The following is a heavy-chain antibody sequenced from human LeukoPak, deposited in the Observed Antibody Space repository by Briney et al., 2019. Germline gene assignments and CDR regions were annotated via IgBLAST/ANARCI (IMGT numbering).Heavy chain of an antibody. CDR3: ARLGRGIAVAGVFDN. CDR1: GGSISSGDHY. V-gene: IGHV4-31*03. CDR2: IYYSGST. J-gene: IGHJ4*02. D-gene: IGHD6-19*01. Sequence: SETLSLTCTNLGGSISSGDHYWSWIRQHPGKGLEWIGYIYYSGSTHYNPSLKSRVSMSVETSKNQFSLKLSSITAADTAVYYCARLGRGIAVAGVFDNWGQGTLVTVSS.